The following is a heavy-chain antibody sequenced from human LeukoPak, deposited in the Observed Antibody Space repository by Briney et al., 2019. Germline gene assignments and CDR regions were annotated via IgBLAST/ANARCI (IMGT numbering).Heavy chain of an antibody. Sequence: GGSLRLSCAASGFTVSNNYMIWVRQAPGKGLEWVSVIYSGGSTFYADSVKGRFTISRDSSKNTLYLQMNSLTTEDTAVYYCARVDHWGQGTLVTVSP. CDR1: GFTVSNNY. J-gene: IGHJ4*02. CDR3: ARVDH. CDR2: IYSGGST. V-gene: IGHV3-66*02.